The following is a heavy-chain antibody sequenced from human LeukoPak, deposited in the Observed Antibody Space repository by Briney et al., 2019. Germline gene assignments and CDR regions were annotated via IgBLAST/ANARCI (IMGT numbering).Heavy chain of an antibody. CDR1: GFIFSTYN. V-gene: IGHV3-21*01. Sequence: GGSLRLSCSASGFIFSTYNMNWVRQAPGKALEWVSSIASSSSHTYYADSVKGRYTISRDNAKNSLYLQMDSLRAEDTAVYYCARDPYSGGYGAYYYYYMDVWGKGTTVTISS. CDR3: ARDPYSGGYGAYYYYYMDV. J-gene: IGHJ6*03. CDR2: IASSSSHT. D-gene: IGHD1-26*01.